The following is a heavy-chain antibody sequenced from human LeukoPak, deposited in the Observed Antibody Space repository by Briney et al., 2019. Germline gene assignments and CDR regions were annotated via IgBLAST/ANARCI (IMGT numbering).Heavy chain of an antibody. D-gene: IGHD1-1*01. CDR1: GFTFSTYS. J-gene: IGHJ4*02. V-gene: IGHV3-23*01. CDR3: ARTTHGDY. CDR2: ISDSGGST. Sequence: GGSLRLSCAASGFTFSTYSMTWVRQAPGKGLEWVSVISDSGGSTNYADSVKGRFTISRDNSKNTLYLQMNSLRGEDTAVYYCARTTHGDYWGQGTLVTVSS.